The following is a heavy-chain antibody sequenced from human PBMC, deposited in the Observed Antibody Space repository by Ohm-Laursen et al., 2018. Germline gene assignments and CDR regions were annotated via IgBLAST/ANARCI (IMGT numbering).Heavy chain of an antibody. Sequence: TLSLTCTVSGGSISSYYWGWIRQPAGKGLEWIGRVYPSGSTNYNPSLKSRVTMSVDTSENQFSLKVTSVTAADTAVYYCARAGPYYYDSIGYGSFGYWGQGTLVTVSS. CDR1: GGSISSYY. D-gene: IGHD3-22*01. V-gene: IGHV4-4*07. J-gene: IGHJ4*02. CDR2: VYPSGST. CDR3: ARAGPYYYDSIGYGSFGY.